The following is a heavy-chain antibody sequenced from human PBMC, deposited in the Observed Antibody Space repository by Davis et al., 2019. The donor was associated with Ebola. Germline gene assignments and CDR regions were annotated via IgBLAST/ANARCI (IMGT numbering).Heavy chain of an antibody. CDR1: GVSISSYY. D-gene: IGHD3-22*01. CDR2: IYYSGST. V-gene: IGHV4-59*01. Sequence: PGGSLRLSCIVSGVSISSYYWSWIRQLPGKGLEWIGYIYYSGSTNYNPSLKSRVTISVDTSKNQFSLKLSSVTAADTAVYYCARGLDSSGYRPGAFDIWGQGTTVTVSS. J-gene: IGHJ3*02. CDR3: ARGLDSSGYRPGAFDI.